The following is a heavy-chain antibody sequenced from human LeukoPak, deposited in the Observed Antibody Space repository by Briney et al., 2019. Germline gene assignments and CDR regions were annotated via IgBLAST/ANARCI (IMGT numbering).Heavy chain of an antibody. CDR1: EDTFSSYT. J-gene: IGHJ3*01. CDR2: IVPIVDIS. CDR3: ARYDYGDALDV. Sequence: SVKVSCKASEDTFSSYTITWVRQAPGQGLEWMGRIVPIVDISNYAEKFQGRLTITADKSTSTAYMELNSLRSEDTAIYYCARYDYGDALDVWGQGTVVTVSS. V-gene: IGHV1-69*02. D-gene: IGHD4-17*01.